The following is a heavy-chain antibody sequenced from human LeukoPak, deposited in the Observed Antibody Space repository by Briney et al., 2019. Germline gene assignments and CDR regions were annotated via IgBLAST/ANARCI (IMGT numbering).Heavy chain of an antibody. D-gene: IGHD3-22*01. CDR3: ARVISGDSSGYFLENWFDP. Sequence: PGGSLRLSCAASGFTFSSYEMNWVRQAPGKGLEWVSYISGSGSTIYYADSVKGRFTISRDNAKNSLYLQMNSLRAEDTAVFYCARVISGDSSGYFLENWFDPWGQGTLVTVSS. J-gene: IGHJ5*02. CDR1: GFTFSSYE. V-gene: IGHV3-48*03. CDR2: ISGSGSTI.